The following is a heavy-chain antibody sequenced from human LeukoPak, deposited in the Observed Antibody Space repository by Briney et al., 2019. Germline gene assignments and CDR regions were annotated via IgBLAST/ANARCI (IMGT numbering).Heavy chain of an antibody. J-gene: IGHJ4*02. Sequence: PGGSLRLSCAASGFTVSSNCMGWIRQPPGKGLEWIGSIYYSGSTYYNPSLKSRVTISVDTSKNQFSLKLSSVTAADTAVYYCDVSDSRGSTQGYWGQGTLVTVSS. V-gene: IGHV4-39*01. D-gene: IGHD6-19*01. CDR2: IYYSGST. CDR3: DVSDSRGSTQGY. CDR1: GFTVSSNC.